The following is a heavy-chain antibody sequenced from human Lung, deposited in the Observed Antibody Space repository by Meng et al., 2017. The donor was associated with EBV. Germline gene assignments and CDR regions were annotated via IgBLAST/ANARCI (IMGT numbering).Heavy chain of an antibody. CDR2: IYYSRST. CDR1: GDSSSSNIYY. CDR3: ATTTVRGVNWIDP. J-gene: IGHJ5*02. Sequence: VWPREPDPGLVKPAATLSRTRPASGDSSSSNIYYWSWIRQHPGNGLDCMQYIYYSRSTYYSPSLKSRVTISVDSSKNQFSLSLTFVTAADTAVYYCATTTVRGVNWIDPWGQGTLVTVSS. V-gene: IGHV4-31*04. D-gene: IGHD3-10*01.